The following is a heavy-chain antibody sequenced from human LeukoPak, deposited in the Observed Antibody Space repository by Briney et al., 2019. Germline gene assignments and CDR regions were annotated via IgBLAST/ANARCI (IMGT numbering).Heavy chain of an antibody. Sequence: PGRSLRLSCAASGSTFSSYGMHWVRQAPGKGLEWVAVIWYDGSNKYYADSVKGRFTISRDNSKNMLYLHMNSLRAEDTAVYYCAKRKYGDYLLDYWGQGTLVTVSS. V-gene: IGHV3-33*06. CDR3: AKRKYGDYLLDY. CDR1: GSTFSSYG. D-gene: IGHD4-17*01. J-gene: IGHJ4*02. CDR2: IWYDGSNK.